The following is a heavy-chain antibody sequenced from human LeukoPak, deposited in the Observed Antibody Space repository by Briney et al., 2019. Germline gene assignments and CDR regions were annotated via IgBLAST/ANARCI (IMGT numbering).Heavy chain of an antibody. CDR3: ARSAADAFDY. Sequence: GGSLRLSCAASGFTFRSYWMHWVRQVPGKGLVWVSLINSDGATSHADSVKGRFTISRDNAKNTLYPQMNSLRAEDTAVYYCARSAADAFDYWGQGTLVTVSS. J-gene: IGHJ4*02. CDR2: INSDGAT. CDR1: GFTFRSYW. V-gene: IGHV3-74*01.